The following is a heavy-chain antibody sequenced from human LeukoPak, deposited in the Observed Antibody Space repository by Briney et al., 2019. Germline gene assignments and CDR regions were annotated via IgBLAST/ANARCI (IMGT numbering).Heavy chain of an antibody. CDR2: IYDSGG. Sequence: SETLSLTCTVSGGSISSYYWNWIRQPPGKGLEWIGHIYDSGGNYNSSLKSRVTISVDTSKNQFSLKLNSVSAADTAVYYCARGRSQRRDGYRFFDHWGQGTLVIVSS. D-gene: IGHD5-24*01. V-gene: IGHV4-59*01. CDR3: ARGRSQRRDGYRFFDH. CDR1: GGSISSYY. J-gene: IGHJ4*02.